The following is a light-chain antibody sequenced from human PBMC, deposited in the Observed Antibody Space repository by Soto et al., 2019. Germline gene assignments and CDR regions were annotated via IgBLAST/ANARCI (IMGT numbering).Light chain of an antibody. J-gene: IGKJ4*01. CDR2: GAS. CDR3: QRRSNWPLT. Sequence: EIVLTQSPGTLPLAAGERAPLSRRASRSFASSYLAWCPPRPGQAPWCLIYGASNRATGIPARFSCSGSGTDFTLTISSLVPEDVAVYCCQRRSNWPLTFGGGTSV. CDR1: RSFASSY. V-gene: IGKV3-11*01.